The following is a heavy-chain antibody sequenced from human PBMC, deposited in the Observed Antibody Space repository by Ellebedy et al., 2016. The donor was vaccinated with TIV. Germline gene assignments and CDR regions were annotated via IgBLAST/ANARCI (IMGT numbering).Heavy chain of an antibody. CDR1: GFTFKTYS. V-gene: IGHV3-48*04. J-gene: IGHJ3*02. CDR3: ARDLADTAMVTLSHDAFDI. Sequence: GGSLRLXXAASGFTFKTYSMNWVRQAPGKGLEWVSYISSSSSSTYYADSVKGRFAISRDNAKNSLYLQMNSLRAEDTAVYSCARDLADTAMVTLSHDAFDIWGQGTMVTVSS. CDR2: ISSSSSST. D-gene: IGHD5-18*01.